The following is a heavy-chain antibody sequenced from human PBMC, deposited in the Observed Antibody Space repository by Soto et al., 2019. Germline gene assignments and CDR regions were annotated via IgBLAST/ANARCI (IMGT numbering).Heavy chain of an antibody. Sequence: GGSLRLSCAASGFTFSSYAMIWVRQAPGKGLEWVSAISGSGGSTYYADSVKGRFTISRDNAKNSLYLQMNSLRAEDTAVYYCARDLFTYYDILTGPFEYWGQGTLVTVSS. CDR2: ISGSGGST. V-gene: IGHV3-23*01. CDR3: ARDLFTYYDILTGPFEY. J-gene: IGHJ4*02. D-gene: IGHD3-9*01. CDR1: GFTFSSYA.